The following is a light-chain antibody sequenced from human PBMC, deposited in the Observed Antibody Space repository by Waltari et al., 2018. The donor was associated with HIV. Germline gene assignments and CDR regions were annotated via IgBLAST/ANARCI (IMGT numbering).Light chain of an antibody. CDR3: ATWDDSLNAFV. V-gene: IGLV1-44*01. J-gene: IGLJ1*01. CDR1: SSNIGSNT. Sequence: QSVLTQPPSASETPGQRVTISCSGSSSNIGSNTVNWYQPLPGTAPKLLTYSNNQRPSGVPDRFSGTKSGTSASLAISGLQSDDEADYYCATWDDSLNAFVFGTGTKVTVL. CDR2: SNN.